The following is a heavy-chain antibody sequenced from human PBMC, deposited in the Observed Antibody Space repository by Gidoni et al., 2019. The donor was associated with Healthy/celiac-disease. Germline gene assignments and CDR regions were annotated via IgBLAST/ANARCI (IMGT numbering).Heavy chain of an antibody. Sequence: EVQLVESGGGLVQPGRSLRLFCAASGFSFVDYAIHWVRQARGKGLEWVSGISWTSGSIGYADSVKGRFTISRDNTKSSLYLQMNSLGAEDTALYYCAKDIEPGGAVAGTLGFGFDYWGQGTLVTVSS. CDR1: GFSFVDYA. V-gene: IGHV3-9*01. J-gene: IGHJ4*02. D-gene: IGHD6-19*01. CDR3: AKDIEPGGAVAGTLGFGFDY. CDR2: ISWTSGSI.